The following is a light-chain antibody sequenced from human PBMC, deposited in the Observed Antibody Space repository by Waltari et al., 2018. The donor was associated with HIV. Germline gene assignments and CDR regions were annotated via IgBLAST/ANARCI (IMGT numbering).Light chain of an antibody. CDR1: QSVLYSSNKKNY. Sequence: IVLTQSPDSLTVPLGERAIINCKSSQSVLYSSNKKNYLSWYQQKPGQPPKLIMYWASTRESGVPDRFSGSASGTDFTLTINSLQAEDVAVYYCHHYFNTPTFGQGTRVEV. V-gene: IGKV4-1*01. CDR2: WAS. CDR3: HHYFNTPT. J-gene: IGKJ1*01.